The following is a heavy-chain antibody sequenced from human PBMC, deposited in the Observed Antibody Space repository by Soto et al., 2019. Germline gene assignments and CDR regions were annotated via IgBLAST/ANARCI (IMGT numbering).Heavy chain of an antibody. CDR1: GYTLTELS. CDR2: FDPEDGET. D-gene: IGHD3-22*01. J-gene: IGHJ3*02. Sequence: ASVKVSCKVSGYTLTELSMHWVRQAPGKGLEWMGGFDPEDGETIYAQKFQGRVTMTEDTSTDTAYMELSSLRSEDTAVYYCATVTYYYDSSHAFDIWGQGTMVTVSS. V-gene: IGHV1-24*01. CDR3: ATVTYYYDSSHAFDI.